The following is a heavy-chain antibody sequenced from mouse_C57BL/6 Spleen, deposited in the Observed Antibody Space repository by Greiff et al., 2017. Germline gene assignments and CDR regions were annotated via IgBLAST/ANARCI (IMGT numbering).Heavy chain of an antibody. Sequence: VMLVESGAELARPGASVKLSCKASGYTFTSYGISWVKQRTGQGLEWIGEIYPRSGNTYYNEKFKGKATLTADKSSSTAYMELRSLTSEDSAVYFCALYGNYLRAYWGQGTLVTVSA. CDR1: GYTFTSYG. CDR3: ALYGNYLRAY. CDR2: IYPRSGNT. V-gene: IGHV1-81*01. J-gene: IGHJ3*01. D-gene: IGHD2-1*01.